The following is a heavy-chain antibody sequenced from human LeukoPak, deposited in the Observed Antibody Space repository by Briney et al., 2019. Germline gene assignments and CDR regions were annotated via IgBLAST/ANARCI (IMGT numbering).Heavy chain of an antibody. D-gene: IGHD3-22*01. CDR3: ARGAADYYDSSGLNFDY. J-gene: IGHJ4*02. V-gene: IGHV1-69*13. CDR1: GGTFSSYA. Sequence: ASVKVSCKASGGTFSSYAISWVRQAPGQGLEWMGGIIPIFGTANYAQKFQGRVTITADESTSTAYMELSSLRSDDTAVYYCARGAADYYDSSGLNFDYWAREPWSPSPQ. CDR2: IIPIFGTA.